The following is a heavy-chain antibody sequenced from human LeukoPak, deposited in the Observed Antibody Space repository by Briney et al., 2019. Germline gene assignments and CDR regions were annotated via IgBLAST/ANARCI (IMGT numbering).Heavy chain of an antibody. Sequence: PSETLSLTCNVSGGSIRSSYWSWIRQPPGKGLEGIGYIYYTGTTTYNPSLKSRVTISVDTSKNQFSLNLSSVTAADTAVYYCARRGGLNRGYWYFDLWGRGTLVTVSS. CDR3: ARRGGLNRGYWYFDL. D-gene: IGHD3-16*01. CDR2: IYYTGTT. V-gene: IGHV4-59*01. CDR1: GGSIRSSY. J-gene: IGHJ2*01.